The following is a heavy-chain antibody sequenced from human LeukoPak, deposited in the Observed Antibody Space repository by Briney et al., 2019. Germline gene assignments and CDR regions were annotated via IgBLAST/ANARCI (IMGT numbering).Heavy chain of an antibody. V-gene: IGHV1-18*01. Sequence: GASVKVSCKASGYTFTSYGISWVGQAPGQGLERMGWSSAYNGNTNYAQKLQGRVTMTTDTSTSTAYMEVRSLRSDDTAVYYCARGLGKQWLVLTGNDAFDIWGQGTMVTVSS. D-gene: IGHD6-19*01. J-gene: IGHJ3*02. CDR3: ARGLGKQWLVLTGNDAFDI. CDR2: SSAYNGNT. CDR1: GYTFTSYG.